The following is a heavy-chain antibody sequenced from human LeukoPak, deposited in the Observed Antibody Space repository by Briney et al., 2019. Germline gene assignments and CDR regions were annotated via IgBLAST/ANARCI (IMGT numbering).Heavy chain of an antibody. CDR3: ARGNKGVYCDFWSGYYPTKQDDAFDI. CDR1: GFTFSSYS. CDR2: ISSSSSYI. V-gene: IGHV3-21*01. Sequence: GGSLRLSCAASGFTFSSYSMNWVRQAPGKGLEWVSSISSSSSYIYYADSVKGRFTISRDNAKNSLYLQMNSLRAEDTAVYYCARGNKGVYCDFWSGYYPTKQDDAFDIWGQGTMVTVSS. J-gene: IGHJ3*02. D-gene: IGHD3-3*01.